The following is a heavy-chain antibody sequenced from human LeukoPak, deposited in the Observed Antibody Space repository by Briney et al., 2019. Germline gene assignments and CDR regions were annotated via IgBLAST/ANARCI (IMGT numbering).Heavy chain of an antibody. CDR2: INHSGST. D-gene: IGHD5-18*01. J-gene: IGHJ4*02. V-gene: IGHV4-34*01. CDR3: ARARGYSYGRHAG. Sequence: SETLSLTCAVYGGSFSGYYWSWIRQPPGKGLEWIGEINHSGSTNYNPSLKSRVTISADTSKNQFSLKLSSVTAADTAVYYCARARGYSYGRHAGWGKGPLVTVSS. CDR1: GGSFSGYY.